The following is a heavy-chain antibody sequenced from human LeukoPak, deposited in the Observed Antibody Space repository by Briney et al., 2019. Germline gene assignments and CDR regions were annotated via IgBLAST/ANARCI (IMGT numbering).Heavy chain of an antibody. Sequence: PGRSLRLSCAASGFTFSSYGVHWVRQAPGKGLEWVAVIWYDGSNKYYADSVKGRFTISRDNSKNTLYLQMNSLRAEDTAVYYCAREVQGYFQHWGQGTLVTVSS. CDR3: AREVQGYFQH. V-gene: IGHV3-33*01. J-gene: IGHJ1*01. CDR1: GFTFSSYG. CDR2: IWYDGSNK.